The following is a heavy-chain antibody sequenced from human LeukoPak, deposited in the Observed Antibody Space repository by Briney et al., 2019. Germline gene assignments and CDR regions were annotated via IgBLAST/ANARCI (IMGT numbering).Heavy chain of an antibody. CDR1: GGSISSSSYY. CDR3: VSHYYDSSGYYNWFDP. Sequence: PSETLSLTCTVSGGSISSSSYYWGWIRQPPGKGLEWIGSIYYSGSTYYNPSLKSRVTISVDTSKNQFSLKLSSVTAADTAVYYCVSHYYDSSGYYNWFDPWGQGTLVTVSS. V-gene: IGHV4-39*01. CDR2: IYYSGST. D-gene: IGHD3-22*01. J-gene: IGHJ5*02.